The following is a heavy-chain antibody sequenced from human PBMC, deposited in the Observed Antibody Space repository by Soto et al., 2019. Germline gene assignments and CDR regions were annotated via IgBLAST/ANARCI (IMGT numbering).Heavy chain of an antibody. CDR1: GYNSNNYW. D-gene: IGHD3-16*01. V-gene: IGHV5-51*01. CDR2: IYPGDSDT. CDR3: ARRGEGGYYSGMDV. Sequence: PGESLKISCKGSGYNSNNYWIDWVRQMPGKGLEWMGIIYPGDSDTKYSPSFRGQVTISADKSISTAYLQWSSLKASDTAMYYCARRGEGGYYSGMDVWGQGTMVTVSS. J-gene: IGHJ6*02.